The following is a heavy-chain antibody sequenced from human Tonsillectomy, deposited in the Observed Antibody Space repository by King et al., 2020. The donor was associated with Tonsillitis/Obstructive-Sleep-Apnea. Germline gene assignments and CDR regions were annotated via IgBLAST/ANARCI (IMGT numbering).Heavy chain of an antibody. J-gene: IGHJ6*03. V-gene: IGHV1-2*04. CDR1: GYTFTGYY. Sequence: QLVQSGAEVKKPGASVKVSCKASGYTFTGYYMHWVRQAPGQGLEWMGWINPNSGGTNYAQKFQGWVTMTRDTSISTAYMELSRLRSDDTAVYYCARGGGATTSYYYYYMDVWGKGTTVTVSS. CDR3: ARGGGATTSYYYYYMDV. D-gene: IGHD1-26*01. CDR2: INPNSGGT.